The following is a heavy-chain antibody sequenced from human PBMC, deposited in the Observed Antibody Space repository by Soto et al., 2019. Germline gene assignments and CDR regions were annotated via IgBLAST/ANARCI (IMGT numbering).Heavy chain of an antibody. D-gene: IGHD3-9*01. CDR1: GYTFTSYG. J-gene: IGHJ6*02. CDR2: ISAYNGNT. V-gene: IGHV1-18*01. Sequence: VQLVQSGAEVKKPGASVKVSCKASGYTFTSYGISWVRQAPGQGLEWMGWISAYNGNTNYAQKLQGRVTMTTDTSTSTAYMELRSLRSDDTAVYYCARDSGALRYFDWLYRPHYYGMDVWGQGTTVTVSS. CDR3: ARDSGALRYFDWLYRPHYYGMDV.